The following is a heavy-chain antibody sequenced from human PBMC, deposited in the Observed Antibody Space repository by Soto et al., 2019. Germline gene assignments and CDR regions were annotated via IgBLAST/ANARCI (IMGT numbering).Heavy chain of an antibody. D-gene: IGHD2-2*01. CDR3: ASPRRYCISTSCYPYYFDY. Sequence: SVKVSCKASGGTFSSYAISWVRQAPGQGLEWMGGIIPIFGTANYAQKFQGRVTITADESTSTAYMELSSLRSEDTAVYYCASPRRYCISTSCYPYYFDYWGQGILVTVSS. CDR1: GGTFSSYA. CDR2: IIPIFGTA. V-gene: IGHV1-69*13. J-gene: IGHJ4*02.